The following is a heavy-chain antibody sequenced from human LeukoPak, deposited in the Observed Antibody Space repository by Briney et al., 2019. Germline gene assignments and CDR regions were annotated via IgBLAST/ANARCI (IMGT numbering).Heavy chain of an antibody. CDR2: IKQDGSEK. CDR1: KFTFSTYW. J-gene: IGHJ4*02. CDR3: ARRRYSGSSQHFDY. V-gene: IGHV3-7*01. Sequence: GGSLRLSCAASKFTFSTYWMSWVRQAPGKGLEWVANIKQDGSEKYYVDSVKGRFTISRDNAKNSLYLQMNSLRAEDTAVYYCARRRYSGSSQHFDYWGLGTLVTVSS. D-gene: IGHD1-26*01.